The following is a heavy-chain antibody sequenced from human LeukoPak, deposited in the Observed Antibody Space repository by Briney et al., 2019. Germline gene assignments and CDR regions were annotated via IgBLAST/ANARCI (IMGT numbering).Heavy chain of an antibody. CDR3: AKDKEWELLRPYFDY. D-gene: IGHD1-26*01. Sequence: PGGSLRLSCAASGFTFSSYAMSWVRQAPGKGLEWVSAISGSGGSTYYADSVKGRFIISRDNSKNTLYLQMNSLRAEHTAVYYCAKDKEWELLRPYFDYWVQGTLVTVSS. CDR1: GFTFSSYA. CDR2: ISGSGGST. J-gene: IGHJ4*02. V-gene: IGHV3-23*01.